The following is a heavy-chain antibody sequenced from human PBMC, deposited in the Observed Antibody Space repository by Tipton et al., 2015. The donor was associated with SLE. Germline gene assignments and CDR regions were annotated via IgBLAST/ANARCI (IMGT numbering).Heavy chain of an antibody. CDR2: VYYSGTT. J-gene: IGHJ6*03. D-gene: IGHD1-1*01. CDR1: GASIRSDY. V-gene: IGHV4-59*07. Sequence: TLSLTCTVSGASIRSDYWSWIRQPPGKGLEWIGYVYYSGTTNYNPSLKSRVTISVDTSKNQFSLKLSSVTAADTAVYYCARSRIGLGYNYDMDVWGKGTSVTVSS. CDR3: ARSRIGLGYNYDMDV.